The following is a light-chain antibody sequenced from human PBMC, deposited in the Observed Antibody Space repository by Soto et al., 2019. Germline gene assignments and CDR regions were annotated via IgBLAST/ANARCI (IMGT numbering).Light chain of an antibody. Sequence: EIVLTQSPATLSVSPGERATLSCRASQSVSSNLAWYQQKPGQATSLRIYDRSARTTGIQTRFSGSRSVTEFTLTNRSLQSEEIACDYDHQYNDWPFTCGGGTKVVIK. CDR1: QSVSSN. CDR2: DRS. CDR3: HQYNDWPFT. V-gene: IGKV3D-15*01. J-gene: IGKJ4*01.